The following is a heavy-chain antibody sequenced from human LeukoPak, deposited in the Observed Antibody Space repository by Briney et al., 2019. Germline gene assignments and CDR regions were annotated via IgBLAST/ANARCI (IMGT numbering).Heavy chain of an antibody. J-gene: IGHJ4*02. CDR3: AKEDGGSWYSRSSYYFDY. Sequence: PGGSLRLSCAASGFTFSSYAMSWVRQAPAKGLEWVSAISGSGGSTYYAGSVKGRFTISRDNSKNTLYLQMNSLRAEDTAVYYCAKEDGGSWYSRSSYYFDYWGQGTLVTVSS. V-gene: IGHV3-23*01. D-gene: IGHD6-13*01. CDR2: ISGSGGST. CDR1: GFTFSSYA.